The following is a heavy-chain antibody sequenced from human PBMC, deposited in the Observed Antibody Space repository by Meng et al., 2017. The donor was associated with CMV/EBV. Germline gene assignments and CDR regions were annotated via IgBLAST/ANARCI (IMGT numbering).Heavy chain of an antibody. CDR1: GGSISSSSYY. CDR2: IYYSGST. CDR3: ARDVWSIFGVVIKEVGMDV. V-gene: IGHV4-39*07. J-gene: IGHJ6*02. Sequence: SETLSLTCTVSGGSISSSSYYWGWIRQPPGKGLEWIGSIYYSGSTYYNPSLKSRVTISVDTSKNQFSLKLSSVTAADTAVYYCARDVWSIFGVVIKEVGMDVWGQGTTVTVSS. D-gene: IGHD3-3*01.